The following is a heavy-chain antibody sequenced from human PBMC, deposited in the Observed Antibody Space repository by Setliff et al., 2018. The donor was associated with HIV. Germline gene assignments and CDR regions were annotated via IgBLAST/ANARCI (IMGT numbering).Heavy chain of an antibody. J-gene: IGHJ3*01. Sequence: ASVKVSCKASGYTFTSYDINWVRQATGQGLEWMGWMNPNSGNTGYAQKFQGRVTMTRNTSISTAYMELSSLGSEDTAVYYCAGGIVVVKGAFDFWGQGTMVTVSS. CDR3: AGGIVVVKGAFDF. CDR2: MNPNSGNT. V-gene: IGHV1-8*02. D-gene: IGHD3-22*01. CDR1: GYTFTSYD.